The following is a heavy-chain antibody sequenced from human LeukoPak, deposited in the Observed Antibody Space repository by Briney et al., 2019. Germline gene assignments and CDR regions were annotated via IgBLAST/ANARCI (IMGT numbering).Heavy chain of an antibody. CDR1: GYTFTGYY. CDR3: ARGGGIAAAPNDY. J-gene: IGHJ4*02. Sequence: ASVKVSCKASGYTFTGYYMHWVRQAPGQGLEWMGWINPNSGGTNYAQKFQGRVTMTRDTSISTAYMELSRRRSDDTAVYYCARGGGIAAAPNDYWGQGTLVTVSS. V-gene: IGHV1-2*02. CDR2: INPNSGGT. D-gene: IGHD6-13*01.